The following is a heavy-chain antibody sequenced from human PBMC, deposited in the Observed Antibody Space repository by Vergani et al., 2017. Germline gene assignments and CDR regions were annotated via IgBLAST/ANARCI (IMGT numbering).Heavy chain of an antibody. V-gene: IGHV4-59*01. CDR1: GGPISSYY. D-gene: IGHD4-17*01. Sequence: QVQLQESGPGLVKPSETLSLTCTVSGGPISSYYWSWNRQPPGKGLEWIGYIYYSGSTNYNPSLKSRVTISVDTSKNQFSLKLSSVTAADTAVYYCASAYGDYTPHFDYWGQGTLVTVSS. CDR3: ASAYGDYTPHFDY. CDR2: IYYSGST. J-gene: IGHJ4*02.